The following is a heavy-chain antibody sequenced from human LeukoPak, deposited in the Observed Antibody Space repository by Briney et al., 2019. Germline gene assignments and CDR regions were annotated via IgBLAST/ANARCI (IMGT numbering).Heavy chain of an antibody. V-gene: IGHV4-34*01. D-gene: IGHD3-22*01. CDR1: GGSFSGYY. Sequence: SETLSLTCAVYGGSFSGYYWSWIRQPPGKGLEWIWEINHSGSTNYNPSLKSRVTISVDTSKNQFSLKLSSVTAADTAVYYCASLDSSHYYMDVWGKGTTVTVSS. CDR3: ASLDSSHYYMDV. CDR2: INHSGST. J-gene: IGHJ6*03.